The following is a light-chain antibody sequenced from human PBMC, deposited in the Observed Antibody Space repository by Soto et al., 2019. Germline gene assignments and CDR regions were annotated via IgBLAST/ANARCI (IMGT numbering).Light chain of an antibody. CDR3: QSYDSSLGVV. V-gene: IGLV1-40*01. CDR1: TSNIGAGFD. Sequence: QLVLTQPPSVSGAPGQRVTISCTGGTSNIGAGFDVHWYQQTPGTAPKLLIYGSSNRPSGVPDRFSGSKSGTSASLAITGLQAEDEADYYCQSYDSSLGVVFGGGTKFTVL. CDR2: GSS. J-gene: IGLJ2*01.